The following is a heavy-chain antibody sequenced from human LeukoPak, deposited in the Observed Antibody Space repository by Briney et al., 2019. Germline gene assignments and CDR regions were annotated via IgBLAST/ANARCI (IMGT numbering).Heavy chain of an antibody. V-gene: IGHV1-2*02. CDR3: ASTMVRGVIISYFDY. CDR1: GYTFTGYY. Sequence: GASVKVSCKASGYTFTGYYMHWVRQAPGQGLEWMGWINPNSGGTNYAQKFQGRVTMTRDTSISTAYMELSRLRSDDTAVYYCASTMVRGVIISYFDYWGQGTLVTVSS. D-gene: IGHD3-10*01. CDR2: INPNSGGT. J-gene: IGHJ4*02.